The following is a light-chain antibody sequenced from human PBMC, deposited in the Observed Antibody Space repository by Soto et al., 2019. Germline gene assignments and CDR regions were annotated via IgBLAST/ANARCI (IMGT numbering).Light chain of an antibody. CDR1: QSVSSSY. V-gene: IGKV3-20*01. Sequence: GSLFSAPLEKATLSCRASQSVSSSYLAWYQQKPGQAPRLLIYGASSRATGSPDRFSGSGSGTDFTLTISRLEPEDFAVYNRQQYGISPFALGHGTEVGIK. CDR3: QQYGISPFA. J-gene: IGKJ1*01. CDR2: GAS.